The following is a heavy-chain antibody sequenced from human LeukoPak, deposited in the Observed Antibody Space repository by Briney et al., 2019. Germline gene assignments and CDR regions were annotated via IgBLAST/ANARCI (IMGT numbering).Heavy chain of an antibody. Sequence: ASVKVSCKASGYTFTSYDINWVRQATGQGLEWMGWMNPNSGNTGYAQKFQGRVTMTRNTSISTAYMELSSLRSEDTAVYYCAGGRGDFGLFDPWGQGTLVTVSS. D-gene: IGHD3-3*01. CDR1: GYTFTSYD. CDR2: MNPNSGNT. V-gene: IGHV1-8*01. J-gene: IGHJ5*02. CDR3: AGGRGDFGLFDP.